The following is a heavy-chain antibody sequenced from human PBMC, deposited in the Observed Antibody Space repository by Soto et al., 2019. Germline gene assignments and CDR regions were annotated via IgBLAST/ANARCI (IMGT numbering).Heavy chain of an antibody. Sequence: EVQLVESGGGLVQPGGSLRLSCAASGFTFSSYWMSWVRQAPGKGLEWVANIKQDGSEKYYVDSVKGRFTISSDNAKNSLYLQMNSLRAEDTAVYYCARGAGSGWSPGWFDPWGQGTLVTVSS. CDR3: ARGAGSGWSPGWFDP. CDR2: IKQDGSEK. J-gene: IGHJ5*02. D-gene: IGHD6-19*01. V-gene: IGHV3-7*03. CDR1: GFTFSSYW.